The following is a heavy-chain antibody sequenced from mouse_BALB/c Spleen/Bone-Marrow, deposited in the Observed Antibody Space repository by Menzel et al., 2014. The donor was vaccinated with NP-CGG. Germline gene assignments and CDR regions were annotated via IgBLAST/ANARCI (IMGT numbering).Heavy chain of an antibody. CDR1: GYTFSSYW. CDR3: ARWDTTAMDY. J-gene: IGHJ4*01. CDR2: ILPGRGST. V-gene: IGHV1-9*01. Sequence: QVQLKESRAELMKPGASVKISCKATGYTFSSYWIEWVKQRPGHGLEWIGEILPGRGSTNYNEKFKGKATFTSDTSSNTAYMQLSSLTSEDSAVYYCARWDTTAMDYWGQGTSVTVSS. D-gene: IGHD1-1*01.